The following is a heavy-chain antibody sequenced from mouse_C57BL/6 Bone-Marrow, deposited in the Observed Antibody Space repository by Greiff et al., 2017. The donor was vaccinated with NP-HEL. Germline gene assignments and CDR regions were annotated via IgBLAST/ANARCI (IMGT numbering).Heavy chain of an antibody. D-gene: IGHD2-4*01. CDR3: ARPSYYDYDVDY. J-gene: IGHJ4*01. V-gene: IGHV1-82*01. CDR2: IYPGDGDT. CDR1: GYAFSSSW. Sequence: QVQLQQSGPELVKPGASVKISCKASGYAFSSSWMNWVKQRPGKGLEWIGRIYPGDGDTNYNGKFKGKATLTADKSSSTAYMQLSSLTSEDSAVYFCARPSYYDYDVDYWGQGTSVTVSS.